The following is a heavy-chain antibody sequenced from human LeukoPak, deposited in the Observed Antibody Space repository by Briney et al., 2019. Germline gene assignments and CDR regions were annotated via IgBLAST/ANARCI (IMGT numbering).Heavy chain of an antibody. Sequence: PSETLSLTCTVSGGSISSSTYYWGWIRQPPGKGLEWIGSIFYSGRTYYNPSLKSRVTMSVDTSKNQFSLKLSSVTAADTAVYYCARGTTAAFDIWGQGTMVTVSS. D-gene: IGHD4-17*01. J-gene: IGHJ3*02. V-gene: IGHV4-39*07. CDR1: GGSISSSTYY. CDR2: IFYSGRT. CDR3: ARGTTAAFDI.